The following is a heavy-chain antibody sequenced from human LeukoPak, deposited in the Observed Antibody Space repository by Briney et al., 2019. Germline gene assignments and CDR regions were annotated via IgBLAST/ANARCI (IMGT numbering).Heavy chain of an antibody. CDR1: GFTFSGSA. CDR3: TSAPYDSSGYYYDY. V-gene: IGHV3-73*01. CDR2: IRSKGNSYAT. J-gene: IGHJ4*02. D-gene: IGHD3-22*01. Sequence: GGSLRLSCAASGFTFSGSAMHWVRQASGKGLEWVGRIRSKGNSYATAYAASVKGRFTISRDDSKNTAYLQMNSLKTEDTAVYYCTSAPYDSSGYYYDYWGQGTLVTVSS.